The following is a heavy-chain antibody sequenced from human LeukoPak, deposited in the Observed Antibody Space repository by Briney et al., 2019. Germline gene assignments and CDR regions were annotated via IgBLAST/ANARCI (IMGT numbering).Heavy chain of an antibody. D-gene: IGHD6-13*01. V-gene: IGHV4-38-2*02. Sequence: SETLSLTCTVSGYSISSGYYWGWIRQPPGKGLEWIGSIYHSGSTYYNPSLKSRVTISVDTSKNQFSLKLSSVTAADTAVYYCARDGSSWSYDAFDIWGQGTMVTVSS. CDR2: IYHSGST. CDR3: ARDGSSWSYDAFDI. J-gene: IGHJ3*02. CDR1: GYSISSGYY.